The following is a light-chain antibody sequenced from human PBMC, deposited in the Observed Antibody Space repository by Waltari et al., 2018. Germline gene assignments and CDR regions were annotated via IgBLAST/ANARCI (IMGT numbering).Light chain of an antibody. Sequence: VLTQSPSASSSLVPSLQPTCTLTRWHIHFAITCHQQQPAKGPRYLMKLNNDGSHTKGDGIPDRFSGSSSGAERYLIISSLQSEDEADYYCQTWGTGTYWVFGGGTKLTVL. CDR1: RWHIHFA. J-gene: IGLJ3*02. V-gene: IGLV4-69*01. CDR3: QTWGTGTYWV. CDR2: LNNDGSH.